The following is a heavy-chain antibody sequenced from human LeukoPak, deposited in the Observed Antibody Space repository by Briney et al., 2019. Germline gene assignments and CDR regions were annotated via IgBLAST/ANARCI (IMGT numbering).Heavy chain of an antibody. D-gene: IGHD1-26*01. CDR2: MNPNSGNT. Sequence: ASVRDSSKASGYTFTNYDINWVRQAAGQGLEWMGWMNPNSGNTGYAQKFQGRVTITKDTSITTAYMELSSLISEDTAVYYCARRAHSGSYYVAFCDWGQGTPVTVSS. V-gene: IGHV1-8*03. J-gene: IGHJ4*02. CDR1: GYTFTNYD. CDR3: ARRAHSGSYYVAFCD.